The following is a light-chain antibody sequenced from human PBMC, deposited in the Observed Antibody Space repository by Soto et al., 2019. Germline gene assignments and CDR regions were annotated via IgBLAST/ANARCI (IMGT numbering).Light chain of an antibody. CDR3: SSFTRSSTRVV. CDR2: DVN. CDR1: SSDVGAYNY. J-gene: IGLJ1*01. Sequence: QSALTQPASVSGSPGQSITISCTGTSSDVGAYNYVSWYQQHPGKAPKLIIYDVNNRPSGVSNRFSGSKSGNTASLTISGLQAEDEADYYCSSFTRSSTRVVFGARTKLTVL. V-gene: IGLV2-14*03.